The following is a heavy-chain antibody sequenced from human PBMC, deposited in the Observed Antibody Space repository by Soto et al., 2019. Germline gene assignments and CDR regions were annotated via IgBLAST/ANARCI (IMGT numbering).Heavy chain of an antibody. V-gene: IGHV4-61*01. J-gene: IGHJ4*02. Sequence: SETLSLTCTVSGDSVNSGSYYWSWIRQPPGKGLEWIGYIYHFGSTNYNPSLKSRVTISIDTSKRQFSLKLTSVTAADTAVYYCARVGTQDNYWGQGTLVTVSS. CDR1: GDSVNSGSYY. D-gene: IGHD3-10*01. CDR2: IYHFGST. CDR3: ARVGTQDNY.